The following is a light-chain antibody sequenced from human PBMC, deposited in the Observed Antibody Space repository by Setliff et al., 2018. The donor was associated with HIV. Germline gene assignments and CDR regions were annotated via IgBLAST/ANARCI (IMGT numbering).Light chain of an antibody. Sequence: LTQPASVSGSPGQSITISCTGTSSDVGCYNYVSWYQQHPGKAPKPMIYDVSKRPSGVSNRFSGSKSGKTASLTISGLQAEDEAAYYCCSYAGSSTSYVFGAGTKGTV. V-gene: IGLV2-23*02. CDR2: DVS. J-gene: IGLJ1*01. CDR1: SSDVGCYNY. CDR3: CSYAGSSTSYV.